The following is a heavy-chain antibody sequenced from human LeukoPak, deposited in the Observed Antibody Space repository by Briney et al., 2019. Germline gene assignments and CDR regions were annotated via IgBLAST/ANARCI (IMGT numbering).Heavy chain of an antibody. CDR1: GFTFSTFA. D-gene: IGHD2-15*01. J-gene: IGHJ4*02. CDR3: AKDPEQLIGYCSGGTCSLRY. Sequence: GGSLRLSCAASGFTFSTFAMSWVRQAPGKGLEWVSTISGSGTSTYFADSVKGRFTISRDNSKNTLYLQMNSLRAEDTAVYYYAKDPEQLIGYCSGGTCSLRYWGQGTLVTVSS. CDR2: ISGSGTST. V-gene: IGHV3-23*01.